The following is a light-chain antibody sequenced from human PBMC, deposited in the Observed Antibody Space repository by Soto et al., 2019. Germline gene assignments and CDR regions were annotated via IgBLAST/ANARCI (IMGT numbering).Light chain of an antibody. CDR3: ATCDDNLSCHVV. Sequence: QSVLTQPPSASGTPGQRVTISCSGSRSNIGSNGVNWYQQFPAAAPKLLIYSNNQRPSGVPARFSGSKSGTSASLAISGLQSEDEADYYGATCDDNLSCHVVFGGGTKLTV. CDR2: SNN. J-gene: IGLJ2*01. V-gene: IGLV1-44*01. CDR1: RSNIGSNG.